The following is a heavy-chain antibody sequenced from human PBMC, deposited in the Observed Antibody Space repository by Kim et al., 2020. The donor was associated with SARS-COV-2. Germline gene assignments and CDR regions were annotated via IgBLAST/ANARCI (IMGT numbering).Heavy chain of an antibody. D-gene: IGHD3-9*01. J-gene: IGHJ4*02. CDR1: GFTFSSYA. Sequence: GGSLRLSCAASGFTFSSYAMHWVRQAPGKGLEWVAVISYDGSNKYYADSVKGRFTISRDNSKNTLYLQMNSLRAEDTAVYYCARALDYDILTGYWYWGQGSLVTVSS. CDR2: ISYDGSNK. CDR3: ARALDYDILTGYWY. V-gene: IGHV3-30*04.